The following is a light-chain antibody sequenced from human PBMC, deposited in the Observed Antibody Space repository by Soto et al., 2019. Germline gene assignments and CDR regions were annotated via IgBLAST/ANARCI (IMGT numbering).Light chain of an antibody. CDR1: SSDVGGYNY. CDR2: EVS. V-gene: IGLV2-8*01. J-gene: IGLJ2*01. CDR3: SSYAGSNNLG. Sequence: QSALTQPPSASGSPGQSVTISCTGTSSDVGGYNYVSWYQQYPGKAPKVIIYEVSKWPSGVPDRFSGSKSGNTASLTVSGLQAEDEADYYCSSYAGSNNLGFGGGTKVTVL.